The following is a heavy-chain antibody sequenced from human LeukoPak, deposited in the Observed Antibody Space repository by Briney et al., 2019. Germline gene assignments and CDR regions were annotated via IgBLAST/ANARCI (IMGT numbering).Heavy chain of an antibody. D-gene: IGHD6-13*01. CDR2: ISSSSSTI. V-gene: IGHV3-11*04. CDR3: ARDSRPGKNSSSWYTGPGYYGMDV. Sequence: PGGSLRLSCAASGFIFSDYYMSWIRQAPGKGLEWVSYISSSSSTIYYADSVKGRFTISRDNAKNSLYLQMNSLRDEDTAVYYCARDSRPGKNSSSWYTGPGYYGMDVWGQGTTVTVSS. J-gene: IGHJ6*02. CDR1: GFIFSDYY.